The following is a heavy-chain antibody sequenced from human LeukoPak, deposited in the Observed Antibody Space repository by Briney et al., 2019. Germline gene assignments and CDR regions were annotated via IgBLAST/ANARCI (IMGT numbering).Heavy chain of an antibody. J-gene: IGHJ6*02. CDR1: GFTFSSYW. CDR2: IKQDGSEK. D-gene: IGHD6-19*01. Sequence: PGGSLRLSCAASGFTFSSYWMSWVRQAPGQGLEWVANIKQDGSEKYYVDSVKGRFTISRDNAKNSLYLQMTSLGAEDTAVYYCARGIAVETMYGMDVWGQGTTVTVSS. V-gene: IGHV3-7*02. CDR3: ARGIAVETMYGMDV.